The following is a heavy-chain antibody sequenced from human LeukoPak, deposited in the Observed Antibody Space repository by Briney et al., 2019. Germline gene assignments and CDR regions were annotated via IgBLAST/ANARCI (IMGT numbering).Heavy chain of an antibody. J-gene: IGHJ4*02. D-gene: IGHD4-11*01. CDR1: GGSISSYY. CDR3: ARGTTVTSLDY. V-gene: IGHV4-59*01. Sequence: SETLSLTCTVSGGSISSYYWSWIRQPPGKGLEWIGYIYYSGSTNYNPSLKSRVTISVDTSKNQFSLKLSSVTAADTAVYYCARGTTVTSLDYWGQGTLVTVSS. CDR2: IYYSGST.